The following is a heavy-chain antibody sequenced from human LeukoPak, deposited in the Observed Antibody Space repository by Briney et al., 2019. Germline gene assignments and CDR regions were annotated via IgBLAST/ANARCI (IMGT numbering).Heavy chain of an antibody. Sequence: GGSLRLSCAASGFSVSSTYMSWVRQAPGKGLEWVSLIYTSGSTFYADSVMGRFTISRDNSKNTLFLQMNSLRSDDTAVYYCASPNSRWLYYYDSSGYYAYWGQGTLVTVSS. J-gene: IGHJ4*02. V-gene: IGHV3-53*05. CDR2: IYTSGST. D-gene: IGHD3-22*01. CDR3: ASPNSRWLYYYDSSGYYAY. CDR1: GFSVSSTY.